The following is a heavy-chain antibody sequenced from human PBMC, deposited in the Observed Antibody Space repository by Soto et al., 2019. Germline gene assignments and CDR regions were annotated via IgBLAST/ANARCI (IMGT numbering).Heavy chain of an antibody. J-gene: IGHJ4*02. CDR1: GGSFSGYY. CDR2: INHSGST. V-gene: IGHV4-34*01. Sequence: QVQLQQWGAGLLKPSETLSLTCAVYGGSFSGYYWSWIRQPPGKGLEWIGEINHSGSTNYNPSLKSRVTLSVDTSKNQCSLKLSSVTAADTAVYYCARGGPGMTTVTMFDYWGQGTLVTVSS. CDR3: ARGGPGMTTVTMFDY. D-gene: IGHD4-17*01.